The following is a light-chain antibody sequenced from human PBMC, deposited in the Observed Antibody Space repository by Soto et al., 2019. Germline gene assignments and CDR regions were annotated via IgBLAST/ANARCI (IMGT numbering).Light chain of an antibody. Sequence: QSALTQSASGSGSPGQSITISCTGTSSDVGGYNYVSWYQQHPGKAPKLIIYGVSNRPSGVSTRFSGSKSGNTASLTISGLQAEDEADYSCSSYTSTNSWVFGGRTKLTVL. CDR2: GVS. CDR1: SSDVGGYNY. V-gene: IGLV2-14*01. CDR3: SSYTSTNSWV. J-gene: IGLJ3*02.